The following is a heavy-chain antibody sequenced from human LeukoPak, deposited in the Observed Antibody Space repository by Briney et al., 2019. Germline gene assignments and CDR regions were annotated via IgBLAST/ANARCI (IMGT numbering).Heavy chain of an antibody. CDR1: GGSISSYY. D-gene: IGHD3-22*01. V-gene: IGHV4-4*07. Sequence: SETLSLTCTVSGGSISSYYWSWIRQPAGKGLEWIGRIYTSGSTNYNPSLKSRVTMSVDTSKNQFSLKLSSVTAADTAVYYCARDGRYFDSSAPTFGNWFDPWGQGTLVTVSS. CDR2: IYTSGST. CDR3: ARDGRYFDSSAPTFGNWFDP. J-gene: IGHJ5*02.